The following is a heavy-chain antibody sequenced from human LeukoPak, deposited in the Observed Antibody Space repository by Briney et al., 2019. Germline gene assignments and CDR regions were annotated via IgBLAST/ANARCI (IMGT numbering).Heavy chain of an antibody. Sequence: GASVKVSCKASGYTFTSYGISWVRQAPGQGLERMGGISAYNGNTNYAQNLQGRVTMSTDTSTSAAYMELRSLRSDDTAVYYCARDWRIVGATRDYWGQGTLVTVSS. D-gene: IGHD1-26*01. CDR2: ISAYNGNT. V-gene: IGHV1-18*01. CDR1: GYTFTSYG. CDR3: ARDWRIVGATRDY. J-gene: IGHJ4*02.